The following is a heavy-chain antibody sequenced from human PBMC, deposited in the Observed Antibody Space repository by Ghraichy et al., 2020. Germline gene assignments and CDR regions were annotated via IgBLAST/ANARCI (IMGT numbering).Heavy chain of an antibody. CDR1: GFTFSSYA. Sequence: GGSLRLSCAASGFTFSSYAMSWVRQAPGKGLEWVSTVSGSGGNTYYADSGKGRFTISRDNSKNTLYLQMNTLRAEDTAVFYCAKGRKYIDFWSGYSKDGMDVWGQGTTVTVSS. J-gene: IGHJ6*02. D-gene: IGHD3-3*01. CDR2: VSGSGGNT. CDR3: AKGRKYIDFWSGYSKDGMDV. V-gene: IGHV3-23*01.